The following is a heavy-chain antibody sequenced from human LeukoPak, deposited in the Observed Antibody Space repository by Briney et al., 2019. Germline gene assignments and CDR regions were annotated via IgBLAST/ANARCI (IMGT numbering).Heavy chain of an antibody. Sequence: PGGSLRLSCAASGFTFSSYSMNWVRQAPGKGLEWVSSISSSSSYIYYADSVKGRFTISRDNAKNSLYLQMNSLRAEDTAVYYCARATGVYDSSGYYPNYWGQGTLVTVSS. CDR2: ISSSSSYI. J-gene: IGHJ4*02. CDR3: ARATGVYDSSGYYPNY. V-gene: IGHV3-21*01. D-gene: IGHD3-22*01. CDR1: GFTFSSYS.